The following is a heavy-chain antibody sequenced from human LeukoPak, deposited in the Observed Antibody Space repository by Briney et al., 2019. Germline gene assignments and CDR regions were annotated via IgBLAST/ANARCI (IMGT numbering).Heavy chain of an antibody. CDR2: INHSGST. Sequence: PSETLSLTCAVYGGSFSGYYWSWIRQPPGKGLEWIGEINHSGSTNYNPSLKSRVTISVDTSKNQFSLKLSSVTAADTAVYFCARGRGSDIVVAVAASAPNNWFDPWGQGTLVTVSS. V-gene: IGHV4-34*01. J-gene: IGHJ5*02. CDR3: ARGRGSDIVVAVAASAPNNWFDP. D-gene: IGHD2-15*01. CDR1: GGSFSGYY.